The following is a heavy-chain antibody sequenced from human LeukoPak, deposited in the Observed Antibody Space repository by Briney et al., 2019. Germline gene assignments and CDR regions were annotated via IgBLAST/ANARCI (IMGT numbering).Heavy chain of an antibody. CDR1: GFTFSSYA. Sequence: GGSLRLSCAASGFTFSSYAMSWVRQAPGKGLEWVSAISGSGGSTYYADSVKGRFTISRDTSKNTLYLQMNSLRAEDTAVYYCARGRTSIAVAGTGIYYYYGMDVWGQGTTVTVSS. CDR3: ARGRTSIAVAGTGIYYYYGMDV. V-gene: IGHV3-23*01. CDR2: ISGSGGST. D-gene: IGHD6-19*01. J-gene: IGHJ6*02.